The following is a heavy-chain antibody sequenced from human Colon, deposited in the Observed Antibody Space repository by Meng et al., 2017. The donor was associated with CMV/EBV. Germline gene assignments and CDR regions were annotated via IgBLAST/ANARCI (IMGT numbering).Heavy chain of an antibody. Sequence: GGSLRLSCAASGFTFSSDVMHWVRQAPGKGLVWVARISHDGTITTYVDSVKGRFTISRDNAKNSLYLQMNSLRAEDTAVYYCASRAVAGGIWGQGTMVTVSS. V-gene: IGHV3-74*03. CDR2: ISHDGTIT. D-gene: IGHD6-19*01. CDR3: ASRAVAGGI. J-gene: IGHJ3*02. CDR1: GFTFSSDV.